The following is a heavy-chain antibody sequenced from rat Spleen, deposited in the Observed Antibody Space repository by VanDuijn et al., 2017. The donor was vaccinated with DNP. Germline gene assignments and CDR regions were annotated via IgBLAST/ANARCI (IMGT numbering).Heavy chain of an antibody. V-gene: IGHV5-7*01. CDR3: TTLTLRADY. Sequence: EVQLVESGGDLVQPGRSMTLSCAASGFTFSNYDMAWVRQAPKKGLEWVATINYDGSSTYYRDSVKGRFTISRDNAKSTLYLQMDSLRSEDTATYYCTTLTLRADYWGQGVMVTVSS. CDR2: INYDGSST. J-gene: IGHJ2*01. CDR1: GFTFSNYD. D-gene: IGHD1-11*01.